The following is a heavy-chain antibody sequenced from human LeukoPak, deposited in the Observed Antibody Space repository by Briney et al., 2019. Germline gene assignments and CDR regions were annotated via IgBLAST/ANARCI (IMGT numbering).Heavy chain of an antibody. Sequence: GGSLRLSCAASGFTFSSYSMNWVRQAPGKGLEWVAVIWYDGSNKYYADSVKGRFTISRDNSKNTLYLQMNSLRAEDTAVYYCAKDRGYSSSWDFDYWGQGTLVTVSS. V-gene: IGHV3-33*06. J-gene: IGHJ4*02. D-gene: IGHD6-13*01. CDR2: IWYDGSNK. CDR3: AKDRGYSSSWDFDY. CDR1: GFTFSSYS.